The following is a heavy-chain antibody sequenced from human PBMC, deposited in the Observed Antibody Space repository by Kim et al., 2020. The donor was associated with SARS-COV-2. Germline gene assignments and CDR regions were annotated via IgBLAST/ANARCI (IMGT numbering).Heavy chain of an antibody. V-gene: IGHV1-3*01. D-gene: IGHD6-19*01. CDR3: ARDTIGGPVAGTNGMDV. CDR2: INAGNGNT. Sequence: ASVKVSCKASGYTFTSYAMHWVRQAPGQRLEWMGWINAGNGNTKYSQKFQGRVTITRDTSASTAYMELSSLRSEDTAVYYCARDTIGGPVAGTNGMDVWGQGTTVTVSS. CDR1: GYTFTSYA. J-gene: IGHJ6*02.